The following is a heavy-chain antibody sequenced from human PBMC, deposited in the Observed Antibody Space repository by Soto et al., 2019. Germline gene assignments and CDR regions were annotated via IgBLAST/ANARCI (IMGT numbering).Heavy chain of an antibody. CDR1: GYTFTSYG. J-gene: IGHJ5*02. CDR2: ISAYNGNT. CDR3: ARDLQGYCSSTSCYFGP. Sequence: ASVKVSCKASGYTFTSYGISWVRQAPGQGLEWMGWISAYNGNTNYAQKLQGRVTMTTDTSTSTAYMELRSLRSDDTAVYYCARDLQGYCSSTSCYFGPWGQGTLVTVSS. V-gene: IGHV1-18*01. D-gene: IGHD2-2*01.